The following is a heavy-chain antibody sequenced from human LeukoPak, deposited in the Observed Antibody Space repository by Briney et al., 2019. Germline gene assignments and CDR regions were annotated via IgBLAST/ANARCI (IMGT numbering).Heavy chain of an antibody. D-gene: IGHD3-10*01. J-gene: IGHJ4*02. CDR2: VYPGDSDT. CDR3: AITDYYRSLYYFDY. Sequence: GESLKISCKGSGYSFTSYWIGWVRQMPGKGLEWMGIVYPGDSDTRYSPSFRGQVTISADKSISTAYLQWSSLKASDTAMYYCAITDYYRSLYYFDYWGQGTLVTVSS. CDR1: GYSFTSYW. V-gene: IGHV5-51*01.